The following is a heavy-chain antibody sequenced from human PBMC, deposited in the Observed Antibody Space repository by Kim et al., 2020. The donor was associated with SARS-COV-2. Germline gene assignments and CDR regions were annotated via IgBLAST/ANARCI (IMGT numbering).Heavy chain of an antibody. D-gene: IGHD1-26*01. CDR1: GFTFSGSA. CDR2: IRSKANSYAT. Sequence: GGSLRLSCAASGFTFSGSAMHWVRQASGKGLEWVGRIRSKANSYATAYAASVKGRFTISRDDSKNTAYLQMNSLKTEDTAVYYCVSSGSHTYGMDVWGQGTTVTVSS. CDR3: VSSGSHTYGMDV. V-gene: IGHV3-73*01. J-gene: IGHJ6*02.